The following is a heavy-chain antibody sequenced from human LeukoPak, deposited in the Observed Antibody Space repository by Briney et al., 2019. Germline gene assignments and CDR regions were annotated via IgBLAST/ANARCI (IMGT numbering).Heavy chain of an antibody. CDR2: IYYSGST. D-gene: IGHD1-26*01. V-gene: IGHV4-59*08. CDR3: AGRNKLGDRADY. CDR1: GGSISSYY. J-gene: IGHJ4*02. Sequence: SETLSLTCTVSGGSISSYYWSWIRQPPGKGLEWIGYIYYSGSTNYNPSPKSRVTISVDTSKNQFSLKLSSVTAADTAVYYCAGRNKLGDRADYWGQGTLVTVSS.